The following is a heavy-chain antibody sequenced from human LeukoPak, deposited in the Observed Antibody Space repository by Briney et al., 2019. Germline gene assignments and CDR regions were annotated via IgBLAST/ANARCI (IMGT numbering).Heavy chain of an antibody. Sequence: PSETLSLTCAVSGGSIGGHHWSWIRQPPGKGLEWMGNIYYIGGTKYNTSLESRVTTPVAATNNQISLKLHSSTAADTAVYYCARTNAFDIWGQGTRVTVSS. V-gene: IGHV4-59*11. CDR1: GGSIGGHH. CDR2: IYYIGGT. J-gene: IGHJ3*02. CDR3: ARTNAFDI.